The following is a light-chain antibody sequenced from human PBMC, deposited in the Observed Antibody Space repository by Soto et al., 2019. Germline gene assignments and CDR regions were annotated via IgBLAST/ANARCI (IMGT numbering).Light chain of an antibody. J-gene: IGKJ4*01. CDR1: QSISSW. CDR2: DAS. V-gene: IGKV1-5*01. Sequence: DIQMTQSPSTLSASVGDRVSITCRASQSISSWLAWYQQKPGKAPKFLIYDASSLQSGVPSRFSGRGSGTQFTLPISSLQPDDFATYYCQQYNSYPLTFGGGTKVEIK. CDR3: QQYNSYPLT.